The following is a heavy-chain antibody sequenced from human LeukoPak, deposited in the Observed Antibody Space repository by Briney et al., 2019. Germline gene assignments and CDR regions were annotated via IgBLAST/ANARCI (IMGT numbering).Heavy chain of an antibody. J-gene: IGHJ3*02. Sequence: GGSLRLSCAASGFAFSDHYMDWVRQAPGKGLEWVARIRSRAQSYTTNYPASVEGRFTISRDDLQNLLYLQMNSLKIEDSAVYQCVRGQSRLGDSFDIWGQGTLVTVSS. CDR3: VRGQSRLGDSFDI. D-gene: IGHD3-9*01. CDR1: GFAFSDHY. CDR2: IRSRAQSYTT. V-gene: IGHV3-72*01.